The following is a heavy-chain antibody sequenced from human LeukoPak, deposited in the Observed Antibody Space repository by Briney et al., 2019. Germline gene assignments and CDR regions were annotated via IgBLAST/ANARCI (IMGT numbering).Heavy chain of an antibody. Sequence: GGSLRLSCAASGFTFSSFEMNWVRQAPGKGLEWVAVISSDGNEKYYADSVKGRFTISRDNSKNTLYLEMNNMRPEDTAVYYCAKVPYYYGPGSLKTGYFDYWGQGTLVTVSS. CDR2: ISSDGNEK. D-gene: IGHD3-10*01. J-gene: IGHJ4*02. V-gene: IGHV3-30*18. CDR1: GFTFSSFE. CDR3: AKVPYYYGPGSLKTGYFDY.